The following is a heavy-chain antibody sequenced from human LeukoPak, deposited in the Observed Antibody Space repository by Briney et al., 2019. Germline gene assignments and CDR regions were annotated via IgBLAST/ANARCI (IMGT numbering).Heavy chain of an antibody. CDR3: AREGREWLSVGIDY. CDR2: ISGSGVST. V-gene: IGHV3-23*01. Sequence: PGGSLRLSCAASGFTFSSYAMSWVRQAPGKGLEWVSGISGSGVSTYYADSVKGRFTISRDNSKNTLYLQINSLRAEDTAVYYCAREGREWLSVGIDYWGRGTLVTVSS. J-gene: IGHJ4*02. CDR1: GFTFSSYA. D-gene: IGHD6-19*01.